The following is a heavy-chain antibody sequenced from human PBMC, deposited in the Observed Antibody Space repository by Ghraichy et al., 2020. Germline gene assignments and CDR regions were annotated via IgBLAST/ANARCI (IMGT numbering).Heavy chain of an antibody. D-gene: IGHD3-16*01. CDR2: MYSGEST. V-gene: IGHV3-53*01. J-gene: IGHJ6*02. CDR3: ATTAGGDSENYYGMDV. Sequence: GESLNISCAASGFTVSHNYMNWVRQAPGKGLEWVAIMYSGESTFHADSVKGRFTISRDNSKNTLYLQMNSLRADDTAVYYCATTAGGDSENYYGMDVWGPGTTVTVSS. CDR1: GFTVSHNY.